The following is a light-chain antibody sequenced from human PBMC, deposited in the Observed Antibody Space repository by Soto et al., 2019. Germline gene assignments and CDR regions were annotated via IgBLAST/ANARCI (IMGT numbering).Light chain of an antibody. CDR2: SVS. CDR1: QTISGT. V-gene: IGKV3-15*01. J-gene: IGKJ1*01. Sequence: GQRATLAFRASQTISGTSLAWYQQKPGQAPRLLIYSVSTRATGIPARFSGSGSGTEFTLTINSLQSEDFAIYYCQQYNKWPPWTFGQGTKVDIK. CDR3: QQYNKWPPWT.